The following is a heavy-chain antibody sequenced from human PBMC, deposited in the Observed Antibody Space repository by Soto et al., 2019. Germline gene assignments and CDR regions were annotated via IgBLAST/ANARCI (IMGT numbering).Heavy chain of an antibody. V-gene: IGHV4-39*01. CDR2: MYHGWTT. J-gene: IGHJ5*02. CDR3: ARRGVRAEAPNWFDP. CDR1: GGSISSGSYY. D-gene: IGHD5-12*01. Sequence: SETLSLTCSVSGGSISSGSYYWGWIRHTPGRGLEWVASMYHGWTTYSNPSLKSRVTISVDTSKNQFSLRLTSVTAADTAVYDCARRGVRAEAPNWFDPWGQGTLVPVSS.